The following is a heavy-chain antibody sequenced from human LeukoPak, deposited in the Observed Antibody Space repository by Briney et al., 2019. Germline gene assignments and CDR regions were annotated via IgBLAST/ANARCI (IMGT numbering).Heavy chain of an antibody. D-gene: IGHD3-10*01. V-gene: IGHV3-30-3*02. CDR3: AKRPRGNYLDPFDY. Sequence: GGSLRLSCAASGFTFSSYAMVWVRQAPGQGLEWVAVISYGGTNKYYADSVTGRFTISRDNSKNTLYLQMNSLRAEDTAVYYCAKRPRGNYLDPFDYWGQGTLVTVSS. CDR1: GFTFSSYA. J-gene: IGHJ4*02. CDR2: ISYGGTNK.